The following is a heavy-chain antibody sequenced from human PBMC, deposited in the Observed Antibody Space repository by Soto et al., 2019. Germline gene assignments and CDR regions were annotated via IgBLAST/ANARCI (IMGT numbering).Heavy chain of an antibody. D-gene: IGHD3-10*01. CDR1: GGSISSSSYY. Sequence: PSETLSLTCTVSGGSISSSSYYRGWIRQPPGKGLEWIGSIYYSGSTYYNPSLKSRVTISVDTSKNQFSLKLSSVTAADTAVYYCARHSYYYGSTYGCWLDPWGQG. J-gene: IGHJ5*02. CDR3: ARHSYYYGSTYGCWLDP. CDR2: IYYSGST. V-gene: IGHV4-39*01.